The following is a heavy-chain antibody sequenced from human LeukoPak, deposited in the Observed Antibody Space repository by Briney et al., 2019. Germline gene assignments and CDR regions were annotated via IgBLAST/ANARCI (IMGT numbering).Heavy chain of an antibody. V-gene: IGHV3-30-3*01. D-gene: IGHD3-3*01. CDR2: ISYDGSNK. CDR1: GFTFSSYA. Sequence: GGSLRLSCAASGFTFSSYAMHWVRQAPGKGLEWVAVISYDGSNKYHADPVKGRFTISRDNSKNTLYLQMNSLRAEDTAVYYCARVHDFWSGYLSYYYYGMDVWGQGTTVTVSS. CDR3: ARVHDFWSGYLSYYYYGMDV. J-gene: IGHJ6*02.